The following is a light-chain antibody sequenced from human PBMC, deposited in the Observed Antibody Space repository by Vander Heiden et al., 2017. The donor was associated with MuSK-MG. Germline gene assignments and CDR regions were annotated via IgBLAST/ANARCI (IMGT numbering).Light chain of an antibody. V-gene: IGLV1-44*01. CDR3: ATWEDSLNVVV. Sequence: QSVLTQPPSASGTPGQRVTISCSGSSPNIGGNTVNWYEQIPGTAPKLLLYSNNQRPSGVSDRFSGSKSGTSASLAISGLQSEDEADYYCATWEDSLNVVVFGGGTKLTV. CDR1: SPNIGGNT. J-gene: IGLJ2*01. CDR2: SNN.